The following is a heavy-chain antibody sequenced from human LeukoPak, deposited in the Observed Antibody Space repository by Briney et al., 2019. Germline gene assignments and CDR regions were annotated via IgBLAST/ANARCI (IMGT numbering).Heavy chain of an antibody. CDR3: ARIRCGHTGDICYNH. Sequence: PSETLSLACTVSGVSFNAYYWSWIRQSPGKGLEWIGEVSPGGYIKYNPSLKSRVTISVDTSESQLSLRPSSVTAADTAMYYCARIRCGHTGDICYNHWAQGTLVTVSS. J-gene: IGHJ5*02. D-gene: IGHD2-8*02. CDR1: GVSFNAYY. V-gene: IGHV4-34*01. CDR2: VSPGGYI.